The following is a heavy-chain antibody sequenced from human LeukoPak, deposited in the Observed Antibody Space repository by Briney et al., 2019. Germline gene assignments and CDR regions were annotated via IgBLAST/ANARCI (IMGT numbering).Heavy chain of an antibody. CDR3: ARVPYYYDSSGYLEH. J-gene: IGHJ1*01. Sequence: GSSVKVSCKASGGTFSSYAISWVRQAPGQGLEWTGGIIPIFGTANYAQKFQGRVTITTDESTSTAYMELSSLRSEDTAVYYCARVPYYYDSSGYLEHWGQGTLVTVSS. D-gene: IGHD3-22*01. CDR2: IIPIFGTA. V-gene: IGHV1-69*05. CDR1: GGTFSSYA.